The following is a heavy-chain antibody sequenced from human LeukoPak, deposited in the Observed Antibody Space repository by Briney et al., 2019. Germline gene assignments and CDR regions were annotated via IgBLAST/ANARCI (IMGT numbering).Heavy chain of an antibody. J-gene: IGHJ3*02. CDR2: IASDGSHT. V-gene: IGHV3-30-3*01. D-gene: IGHD3-10*01. CDR3: ARERQDTIIHSGAFDI. CDR1: GFTFSTYF. Sequence: GGSLRLPCAASGFTFSTYFMHWVRQAPGKGLEWVADIASDGSHTFYVESVKGRFTISRDNSKNTLYLQMNSLRAEDTAVYFCARERQDTIIHSGAFDIWGQGTMVTVSS.